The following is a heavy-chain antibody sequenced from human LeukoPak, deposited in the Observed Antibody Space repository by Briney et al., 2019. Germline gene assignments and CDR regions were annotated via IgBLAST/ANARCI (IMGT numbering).Heavy chain of an antibody. Sequence: GGSLRLSCAASGFTFSSYWMGWVRQAPGKGLEWVANIKQDGSEKYYVDSVKGRFTISRDNAKNSLYLQMNSLTAEDTAVYYCAREAFGIAVAGSNAFDIWGQGTMVTVSS. D-gene: IGHD6-19*01. CDR3: AREAFGIAVAGSNAFDI. CDR2: IKQDGSEK. J-gene: IGHJ3*02. CDR1: GFTFSSYW. V-gene: IGHV3-7*01.